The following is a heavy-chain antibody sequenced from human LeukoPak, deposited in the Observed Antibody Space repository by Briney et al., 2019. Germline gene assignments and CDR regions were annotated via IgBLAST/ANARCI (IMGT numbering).Heavy chain of an antibody. Sequence: ASVKVSCKASGYTFTGYFIHWVRQAPGQGLEWMGWINPHSGGTNYAQKFQGRVTMTRDTSISTAYMELSSLRSDDTAVYSCARWVTGDYGDYFGYWGQGTLVTVSS. CDR3: ARWVTGDYGDYFGY. CDR2: INPHSGGT. J-gene: IGHJ4*02. V-gene: IGHV1-2*02. D-gene: IGHD4-17*01. CDR1: GYTFTGYF.